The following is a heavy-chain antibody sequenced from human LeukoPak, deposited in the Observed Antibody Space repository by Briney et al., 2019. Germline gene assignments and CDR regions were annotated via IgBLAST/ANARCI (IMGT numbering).Heavy chain of an antibody. CDR1: GFTFSSYS. Sequence: PGGSLRLSCAASGFTFSSYSMNWVRQAPGKGLEWVSCISKSSSYIDYAGSVKGRFTISRDNAKNSLFLQMNSLRAEDTAVYYCARDSSGPWFDPWGQGTLVTVSS. CDR3: ARDSSGPWFDP. V-gene: IGHV3-21*01. CDR2: ISKSSSYI. D-gene: IGHD6-6*01. J-gene: IGHJ5*02.